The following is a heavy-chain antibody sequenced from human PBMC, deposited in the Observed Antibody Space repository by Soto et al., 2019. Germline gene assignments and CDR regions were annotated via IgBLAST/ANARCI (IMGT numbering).Heavy chain of an antibody. Sequence: EVQLLESGGGLVQPGGSLRLSCAASGFTFSSYAMSWVRQAPGKGLEWVSAISGIGGSTYYADSVKGRFTISRDNSKNTLYLQMNSLRAEDTAVYYCAKVTNYDYIWGSYNYWGQGTLVTVSS. J-gene: IGHJ4*02. D-gene: IGHD3-16*01. CDR2: ISGIGGST. CDR1: GFTFSSYA. V-gene: IGHV3-23*01. CDR3: AKVTNYDYIWGSYNY.